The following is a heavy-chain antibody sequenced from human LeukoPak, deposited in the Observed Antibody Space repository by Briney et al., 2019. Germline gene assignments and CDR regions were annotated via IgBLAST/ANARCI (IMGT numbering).Heavy chain of an antibody. Sequence: SETLSLTCAVYGGSFSGDYWSWLRQPPGKGLEWIGEINHSGSTNYSPSLKSSVTISVDPSKNQFSLKLSSVTAADTAVYYRARVPSVPYSYGRAVFDYWGQGTLVTASS. CDR2: INHSGST. D-gene: IGHD5-18*01. V-gene: IGHV4-34*01. J-gene: IGHJ4*01. CDR3: ARVPSVPYSYGRAVFDY. CDR1: GGSFSGDY.